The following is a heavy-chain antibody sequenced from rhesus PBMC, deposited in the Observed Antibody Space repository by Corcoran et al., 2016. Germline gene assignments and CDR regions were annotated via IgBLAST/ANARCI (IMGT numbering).Heavy chain of an antibody. CDR2: IHGGSGRP. Sequence: QVLLQESGPGLVKPSETLSRTCTVSAGSMSSNYWSWIRQSPGKGPEWIGYIHGGSGRPSYNPSLKSRITFSRDTSKNQFSLKLTSVTAADAAVYYCARLVAGSGLDSWGQGVVVTVSS. D-gene: IGHD6-37*01. CDR1: AGSMSSNY. V-gene: IGHV4-147*01. J-gene: IGHJ6*01. CDR3: ARLVAGSGLDS.